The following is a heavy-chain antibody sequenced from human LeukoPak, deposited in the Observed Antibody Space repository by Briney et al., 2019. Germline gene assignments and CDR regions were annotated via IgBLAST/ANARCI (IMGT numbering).Heavy chain of an antibody. J-gene: IGHJ4*02. CDR3: ASSNLAYYYDSGQGFDY. D-gene: IGHD3-22*01. V-gene: IGHV3-23*01. CDR1: GFTFSSYG. Sequence: PGGSLRLSCAASGFTFSSYGMSWVRQAPGKGLEWVSAISGSGGSTYYADSVKGRFTISRDNSKNTLYLQMNSLRAEDTAVYYCASSNLAYYYDSGQGFDYWGQGTLVTVSS. CDR2: ISGSGGST.